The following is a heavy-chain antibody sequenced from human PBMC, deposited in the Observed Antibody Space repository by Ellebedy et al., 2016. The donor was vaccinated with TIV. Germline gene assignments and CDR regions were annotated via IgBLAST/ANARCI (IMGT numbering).Heavy chain of an antibody. Sequence: AASVKVSCKASGYTFTSYAMHWVRQAPGQRLEWMGWIIPILGIANYAQKFQGRVSITRDTSASTAYMELSSLGSEDTAVYYCARDSGYSSGWLVYWGQGTLVTVSS. J-gene: IGHJ4*02. CDR2: IIPILGIA. D-gene: IGHD6-19*01. V-gene: IGHV1-3*01. CDR1: GYTFTSYA. CDR3: ARDSGYSSGWLVY.